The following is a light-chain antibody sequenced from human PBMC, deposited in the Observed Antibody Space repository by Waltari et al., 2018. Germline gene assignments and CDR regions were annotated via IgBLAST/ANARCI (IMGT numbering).Light chain of an antibody. CDR2: RNN. CDR3: AAWDDSLSGQWV. J-gene: IGLJ3*02. Sequence: QSVLTQPPSASGTPGQRVTIPCSGSSSNIGSNYVYWYQQLPGTATKLLIYRNNQRPSGVPDRFTGSKSSTSAPLAISGLRSEDEADYYCAAWDDSLSGQWVFGGGTKLTVL. V-gene: IGLV1-47*01. CDR1: SSNIGSNY.